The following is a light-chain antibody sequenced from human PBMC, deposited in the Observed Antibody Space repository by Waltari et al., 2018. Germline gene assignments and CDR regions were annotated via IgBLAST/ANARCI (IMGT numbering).Light chain of an antibody. CDR2: EVS. J-gene: IGLJ2*01. V-gene: IGLV2-8*01. CDR3: SSNAGSNNLV. CDR1: SSDVGGYNY. Sequence: QSALTQPPSASGSPGQSVTISCTGTSSDVGGYNYVPWYQQHPGKAPKLMITEVSKRPSGVPDRFSGTKSGNTASMTVSGLQAEDEADYYRSSNAGSNNLVFGGGTKLTVL.